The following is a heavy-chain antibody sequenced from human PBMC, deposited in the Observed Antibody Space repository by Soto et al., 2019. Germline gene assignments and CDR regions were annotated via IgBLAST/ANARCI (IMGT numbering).Heavy chain of an antibody. CDR3: ARGDYGSGYYYYYYGMDV. V-gene: IGHV1-8*01. CDR2: MNPNSGNT. J-gene: IGHJ6*02. Sequence: ASVKVSCKASGYTFTNYDINWVRQATGQGLEWMGWMNPNSGNTGYAQKFQGRVTMTRNTSMSTASMELSSLRSEDTAVYYCARGDYGSGYYYYYYGMDVWGQGTTVTVSS. CDR1: GYTFTNYD. D-gene: IGHD3-10*01.